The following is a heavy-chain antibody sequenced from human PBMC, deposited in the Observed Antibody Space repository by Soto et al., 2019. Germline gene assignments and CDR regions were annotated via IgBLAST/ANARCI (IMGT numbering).Heavy chain of an antibody. D-gene: IGHD2-2*02. CDR1: GGSVSNSSHY. CDR2: VYYTGST. Sequence: SETLSLTCTVSGGSVSNSSHYWTWIRQPPGKGLEWIGYVYYTGSTNYNPSLHSRVTISVDTSKNQFSLTLSSVTAADTAVYYCAKGPWGPAAAIPGEAYFDYWGQGTLVTVSS. CDR3: AKGPWGPAAAIPGEAYFDY. V-gene: IGHV4-61*01. J-gene: IGHJ4*02.